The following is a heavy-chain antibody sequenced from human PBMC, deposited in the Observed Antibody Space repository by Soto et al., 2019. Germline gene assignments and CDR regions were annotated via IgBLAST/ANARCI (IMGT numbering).Heavy chain of an antibody. CDR3: ARDEVYYDFWSGSPGY. Sequence: PGGSLRLSCAASGFTFSGAVMHWVRHSPGTGLEWVAGISHDGNSQYYGNSVKGRYTVSRDNSKNTLLLQMNSLRPEDTAMYYCARDEVYYDFWSGSPGYWGQGTLVTVSS. D-gene: IGHD3-3*01. V-gene: IGHV3-30-3*01. CDR2: ISHDGNSQ. J-gene: IGHJ4*02. CDR1: GFTFSGAV.